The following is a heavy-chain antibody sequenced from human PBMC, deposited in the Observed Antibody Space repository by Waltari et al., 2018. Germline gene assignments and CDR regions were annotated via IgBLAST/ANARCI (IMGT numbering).Heavy chain of an antibody. Sequence: QVQLQESGPGLVKPSETLSLTCTVSGGSISSYYWSWIRQPPGKGLEWIGYIYYSGSTNYNPSRKSRVTISVDTSKNQFSLKLSSVTAADTAVYYCAREGALYYYDSSGYPYWYFDLWGRGTLVTVSS. CDR1: GGSISSYY. D-gene: IGHD3-22*01. CDR2: IYYSGST. CDR3: AREGALYYYDSSGYPYWYFDL. V-gene: IGHV4-59*01. J-gene: IGHJ2*01.